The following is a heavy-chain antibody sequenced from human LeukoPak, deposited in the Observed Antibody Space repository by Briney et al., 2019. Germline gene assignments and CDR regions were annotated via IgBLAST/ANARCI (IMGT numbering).Heavy chain of an antibody. CDR3: AREGFSGGSDY. V-gene: IGHV1-69*05. D-gene: IGHD3-10*01. J-gene: IGHJ4*02. Sequence: SVKVSCKASVGTFSSYAISWVRQAPGQGLEWMGRIIPIFGTANYAQKFQGRVTITTDESTSTAYMELSSLRSEDTAVYYCAREGFSGGSDYWGQGTLVTVSS. CDR1: VGTFSSYA. CDR2: IIPIFGTA.